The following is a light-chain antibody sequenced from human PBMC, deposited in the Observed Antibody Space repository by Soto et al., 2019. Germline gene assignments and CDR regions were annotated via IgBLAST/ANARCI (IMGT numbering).Light chain of an antibody. J-gene: IGLJ2*01. V-gene: IGLV7-46*01. CDR3: LFSYSGAVV. CDR2: DTT. Sequence: QAVVTQEPSLTVSPGGTVTLTCGSSTGAVTSGHYPYWFQQKPGQAPRTLIYDTTNKHSWTPTRFSGSLLGGKAALTLSGAQPEDEADYYCLFSYSGAVVFGGGTKVTVL. CDR1: TGAVTSGHY.